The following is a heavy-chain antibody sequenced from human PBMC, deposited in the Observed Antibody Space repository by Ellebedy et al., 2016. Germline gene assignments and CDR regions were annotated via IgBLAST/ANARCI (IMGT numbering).Heavy chain of an antibody. Sequence: GGSLRLXCIASGFTFGDYAVSWFRQAPGKGLEWLGFIRSKGYGGTTEYAASVKGRFTISRDDSKNIAHLQMNSLKTEDTAIYYCARSFCSSTSCYRWYFDYWGQGALVTVSS. CDR3: ARSFCSSTSCYRWYFDY. CDR1: GFTFGDYA. D-gene: IGHD2-2*01. CDR2: IRSKGYGGTT. J-gene: IGHJ4*02. V-gene: IGHV3-49*03.